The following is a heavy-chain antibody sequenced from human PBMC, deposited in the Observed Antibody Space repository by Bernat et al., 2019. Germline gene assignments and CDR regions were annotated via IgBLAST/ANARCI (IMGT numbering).Heavy chain of an antibody. CDR3: AKGTSGAGDFDY. V-gene: IGHV3-33*06. J-gene: IGHJ4*02. CDR2: ICGDGSKK. CDR1: GYTFSKSG. Sequence: QVQLVESGGGVVQAGRSLRLSCAAPGYTFSKSGMHWVRQAPGKGLEWVAVICGDGSKKFYAASVTGRFSISKDDSKNTLYLQMNSLTAEDTAVYYCAKGTSGAGDFDYWGQGALVTVSS. D-gene: IGHD3-3*02.